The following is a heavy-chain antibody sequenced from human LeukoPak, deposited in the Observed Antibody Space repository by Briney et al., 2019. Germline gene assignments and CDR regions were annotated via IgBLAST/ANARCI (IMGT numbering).Heavy chain of an antibody. CDR1: GGSISSYY. J-gene: IGHJ5*02. CDR3: ARETAWFDP. CDR2: IYYSGST. V-gene: IGHV4-59*01. Sequence: SETLSLTCTVSGGSISSYYWSWIRQPPGKGLEWIGYIYYSGSTNYNPSLKSRVTISVDTSKNQLSLKLSSVTAADTAVYYCARETAWFDPWGQGTLVTVSS. D-gene: IGHD1-1*01.